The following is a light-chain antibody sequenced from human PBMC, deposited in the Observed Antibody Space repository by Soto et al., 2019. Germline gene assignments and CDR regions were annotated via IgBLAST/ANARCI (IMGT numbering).Light chain of an antibody. Sequence: EIVLTQSPGTLSLSPGERATLSCRASQSVSTNYLAWYQRKTGQAPRLLIYGASNRATGVPDRCSGSEPGTDFLLPIARVEQQDVAEYYCLQYGSSPPTFGQRTKVELK. CDR2: GAS. J-gene: IGKJ1*01. CDR3: LQYGSSPPT. V-gene: IGKV3-20*01. CDR1: QSVSTNY.